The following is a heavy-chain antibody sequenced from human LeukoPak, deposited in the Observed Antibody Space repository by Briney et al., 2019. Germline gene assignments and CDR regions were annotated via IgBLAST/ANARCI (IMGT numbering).Heavy chain of an antibody. CDR2: INPNSGGT. D-gene: IGHD5-18*01. Sequence: ASVKVSCKAPGYTFTGYYMHWVRQAPGQGLEWMGWINPNSGGTNYAQKFQGWVTMTRDTSISTAYMELSRLRSDDTAVYYCARDTRNSYGYDADYWGQGTLVTVSS. V-gene: IGHV1-2*04. J-gene: IGHJ4*02. CDR1: GYTFTGYY. CDR3: ARDTRNSYGYDADY.